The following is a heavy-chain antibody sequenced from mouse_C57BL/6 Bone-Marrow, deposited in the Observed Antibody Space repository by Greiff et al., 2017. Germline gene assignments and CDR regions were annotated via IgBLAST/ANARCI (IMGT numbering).Heavy chain of an antibody. J-gene: IGHJ2*01. V-gene: IGHV1-9*01. CDR2: ILPGSGST. D-gene: IGHD1-1*01. CDR3: ARSLYYGSSPY. Sequence: QVQLQQSGAELMKPGASVKLSCKATGYTFTGYWIEWVKQRPGHGLEWIGEILPGSGSTNYTAKFKGKAPFTADTSSNTAYMQLSSLTTEDSAIYYFARSLYYGSSPYWGQGTTLTVSS. CDR1: GYTFTGYW.